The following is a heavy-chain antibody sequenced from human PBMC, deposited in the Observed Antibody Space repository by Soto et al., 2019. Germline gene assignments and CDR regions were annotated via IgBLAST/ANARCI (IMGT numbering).Heavy chain of an antibody. D-gene: IGHD2-2*01. V-gene: IGHV3-23*01. Sequence: EVQLLESGGALVQPGGSLRLSCAASGFTFSNHAMNWVRQAPGKGLEWVSTISVSGSTYYADSVNGRFTISRDNSKNTLYLQMNSLRAEDTAVYYCARDPGGHYCTSTSCLYFVARWGQGTLVIVSS. CDR1: GFTFSNHA. CDR2: ISVSGST. CDR3: ARDPGGHYCTSTSCLYFVAR. J-gene: IGHJ4*02.